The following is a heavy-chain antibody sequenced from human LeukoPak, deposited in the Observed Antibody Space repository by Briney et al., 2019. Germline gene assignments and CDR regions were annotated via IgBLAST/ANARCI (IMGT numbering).Heavy chain of an antibody. CDR3: VRHCCSTPSKRTFDI. CDR1: GGSIWTSDYY. J-gene: IGHJ3*02. CDR2: ISDGGST. V-gene: IGHV4-39*01. Sequence: PSETLSLTCTVSGGSIWTSDYYWGCIRQFPGKGLEWIGTISDGGSTYYNPSLESRVIISVDTSKDQFSLKLSSVTAADTAVYYCVRHCCSTPSKRTFDIWGQGTLVTVSS. D-gene: IGHD2-2*01.